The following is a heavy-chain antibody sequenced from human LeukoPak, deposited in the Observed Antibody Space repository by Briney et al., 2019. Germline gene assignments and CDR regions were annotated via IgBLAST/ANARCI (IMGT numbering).Heavy chain of an antibody. Sequence: SETLSLTCTVSGGSISSYYWSWIRQPAGNGLEWIGRIYTSGSTNYNPSLKSRVTMSVDTSKNQFSLKLSSVTAADTAVYYCARDRGDGYDYFWDYWGQGTLVTVSS. D-gene: IGHD5-12*01. V-gene: IGHV4-4*07. CDR1: GGSISSYY. J-gene: IGHJ4*02. CDR2: IYTSGST. CDR3: ARDRGDGYDYFWDY.